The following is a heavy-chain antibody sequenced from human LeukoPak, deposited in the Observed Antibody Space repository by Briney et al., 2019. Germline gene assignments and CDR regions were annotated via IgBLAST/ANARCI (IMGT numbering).Heavy chain of an antibody. CDR1: GGSFRGYY. CDR3: ARGGNIWSGLLGRNWFDP. Sequence: TSETLSLTCAVYGGSFRGYYWSWTRQPPGTGLGWIGEVNHSGSTNYNPSLKSRVTISEDTSKNQFSLKLSSVTAADTAVYYCARGGNIWSGLLGRNWFDPWGQGTLVTVSS. CDR2: VNHSGST. V-gene: IGHV4-34*01. J-gene: IGHJ5*02. D-gene: IGHD3-3*01.